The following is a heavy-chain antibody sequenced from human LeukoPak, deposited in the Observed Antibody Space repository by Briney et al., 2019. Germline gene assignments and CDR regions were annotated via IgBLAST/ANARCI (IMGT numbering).Heavy chain of an antibody. CDR2: IDHSGST. J-gene: IGHJ4*02. Sequence: PSETLSLTCTVSGGSFSSYYWTWIRQPPGKGLEWIGYIDHSGSTNYNPSLKSRVSISSDTSKNQFSLELSSVTAADTAVYHCARLKARVSIHPYFNSWAKGTLVPVSS. V-gene: IGHV4-59*01. CDR3: ARLKARVSIHPYFNS. CDR1: GGSFSSYY. D-gene: IGHD2/OR15-2a*01.